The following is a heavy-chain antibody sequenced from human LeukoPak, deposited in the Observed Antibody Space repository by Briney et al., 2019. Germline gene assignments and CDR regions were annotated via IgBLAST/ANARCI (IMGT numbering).Heavy chain of an antibody. Sequence: SETLSLTCTVSGGSISNYYWNWIRQPPGKGLEWIGYIYYTGSTNYNPSLKSRVTMSVDTSKNQFSLNLKSVTPEDTAVYYCARELREHGVFDIWGQGTMVTVSS. CDR2: IYYTGST. CDR1: GGSISNYY. J-gene: IGHJ3*02. CDR3: ARELREHGVFDI. V-gene: IGHV4-59*01. D-gene: IGHD1-26*01.